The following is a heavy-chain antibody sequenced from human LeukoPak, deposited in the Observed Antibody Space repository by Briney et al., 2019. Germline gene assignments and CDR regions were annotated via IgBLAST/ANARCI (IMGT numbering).Heavy chain of an antibody. CDR1: GGSISSYY. V-gene: IGHV4-4*07. Sequence: PSETLSLTCTVSGGSISSYYWSWLRQPAGKGLEWIGRIYTSGSTNYNPSLKSRVTMSVDTSKNQFSLKLSSVTAADTAVYYCAGESLWFGELSPHTFDYWGQGTLVTVSS. J-gene: IGHJ4*02. CDR2: IYTSGST. D-gene: IGHD3-10*01. CDR3: AGESLWFGELSPHTFDY.